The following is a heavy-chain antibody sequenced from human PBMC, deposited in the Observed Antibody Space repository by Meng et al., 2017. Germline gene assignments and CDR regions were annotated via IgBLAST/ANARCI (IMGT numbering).Heavy chain of an antibody. CDR1: GPTFNSYW. V-gene: IGHV3-74*01. J-gene: IGHJ4*02. CDR2: IKSDGSVT. D-gene: IGHD4-17*01. CDR3: APTVTTPGPFDF. Sequence: EVQLVESGGGLVQPGGSLRLPCVASGPTFNSYWMHWVRQAPGKGLVWVSRIKSDGSVTTYADIVKGRFTISRDNAKNTVYLQMKSLRAEDTAVYYCAPTVTTPGPFDFWGQGSLVTVSS.